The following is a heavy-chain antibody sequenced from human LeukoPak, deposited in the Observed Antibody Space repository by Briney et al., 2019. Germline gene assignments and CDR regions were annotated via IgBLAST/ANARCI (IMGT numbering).Heavy chain of an antibody. V-gene: IGHV1-69*05. J-gene: IGHJ3*02. D-gene: IGHD3-9*01. CDR2: IIPIFGTA. CDR3: ARATYYDILTGYYTDAFDI. CDR1: GGTFSSYA. Sequence: SVKVSCKASGGTFSSYAISWVRQAPGQGLEWMGGIIPIFGTANYAQKFQGRVTITTDESTSTAYMELSSLRSEDTAVYYCARATYYDILTGYYTDAFDIWGQGTMVTVSS.